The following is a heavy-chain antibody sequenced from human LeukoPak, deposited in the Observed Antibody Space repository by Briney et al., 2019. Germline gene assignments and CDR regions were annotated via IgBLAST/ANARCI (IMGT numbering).Heavy chain of an antibody. CDR2: IKSKTDGGTT. D-gene: IGHD6-19*01. J-gene: IGHJ4*02. V-gene: IGHV3-15*01. CDR3: TTEDSAVGSYFDY. CDR1: GFTFSNAW. Sequence: GGSLRLSCGASGFTFSNAWMSWVRQAPGKGLEWVGRIKSKTDGGTTDYAAPVKGRFTISRDDSKNTLYLQMNSLKTEDTAVYCCTTEDSAVGSYFDYWGQGTLVTVSS.